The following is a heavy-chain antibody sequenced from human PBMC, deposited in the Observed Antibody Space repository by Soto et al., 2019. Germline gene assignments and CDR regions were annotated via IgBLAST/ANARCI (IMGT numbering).Heavy chain of an antibody. CDR2: TYYRSKWYN. Sequence: KQSPTLSLTCAISGDSVSSNSAAWNWIRQSPSRGLEWLGRTYYRSKWYNDYAVSVKSRITINPDTSKNQFSLQLNSVTPEDTAVYYCAREQITGTTFQVVVVAAIDYWGQGTLVTVSS. V-gene: IGHV6-1*01. J-gene: IGHJ4*02. D-gene: IGHD2-15*01. CDR1: GDSVSSNSAA. CDR3: AREQITGTTFQVVVVAAIDY.